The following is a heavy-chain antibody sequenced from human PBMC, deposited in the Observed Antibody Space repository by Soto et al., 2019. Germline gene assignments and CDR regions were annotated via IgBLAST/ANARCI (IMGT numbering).Heavy chain of an antibody. CDR1: GFTFSSYS. CDR2: ISSSSSTI. V-gene: IGHV3-48*02. J-gene: IGHJ6*02. Sequence: PGGSLRLFCAASGFTFSSYSMNWVRKAPGKGLEWVTYISSSSSTIYYADSVKGRFTISRDNAKNSLYLQMNSLRDDDTAVYYCARYYDFWSGYFGYYYYGMDVWGQGTTVTVSS. CDR3: ARYYDFWSGYFGYYYYGMDV. D-gene: IGHD3-3*01.